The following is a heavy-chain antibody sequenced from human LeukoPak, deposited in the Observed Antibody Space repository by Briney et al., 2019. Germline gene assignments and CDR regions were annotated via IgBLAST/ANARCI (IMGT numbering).Heavy chain of an antibody. J-gene: IGHJ3*02. D-gene: IGHD3-22*01. CDR3: AKVRQFTMIVVVPDAFDI. Sequence: GGSLRLSCAASGFTFSSYAMSWVRQAPGKGLEWVSAISGSGGSTYYADSVKGRFTISRDNSKNTLYLQMNSLRAEDTAVYYCAKVRQFTMIVVVPDAFDIWGQGTMVAVSS. V-gene: IGHV3-23*01. CDR1: GFTFSSYA. CDR2: ISGSGGST.